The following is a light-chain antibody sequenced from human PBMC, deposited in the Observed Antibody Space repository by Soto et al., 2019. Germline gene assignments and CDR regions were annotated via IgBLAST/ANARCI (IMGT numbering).Light chain of an antibody. Sequence: QSALTQPASVSGSPGQSITISCTGSSSDVGSYNRVSWYQQPPNTAPKLIIYDVSNRPSGVPDRFSGFKSGNTASLTISGLQAEDEADYYCNSYTTSSTYVFGTGTKLTVL. CDR2: DVS. J-gene: IGLJ1*01. V-gene: IGLV2-18*02. CDR3: NSYTTSSTYV. CDR1: SSDVGSYNR.